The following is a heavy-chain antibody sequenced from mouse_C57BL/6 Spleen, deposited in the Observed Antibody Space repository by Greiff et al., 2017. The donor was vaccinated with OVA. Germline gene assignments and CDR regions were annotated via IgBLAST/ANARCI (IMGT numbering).Heavy chain of an antibody. V-gene: IGHV2-9-1*01. J-gene: IGHJ4*01. CDR3: ARKRSSGSLYYAMDY. Sequence: VQGVESGPGLVAPSQSLSITCTVSGFSLTSYAISWVRQPPGKGLEWLGVIWTGGGTNYNSALKSRLSISKDNSKSQVFLKMNSLQTDDTARYYCARKRSSGSLYYAMDYWGQGTSVTVSS. CDR2: IWTGGGT. CDR1: GFSLTSYA. D-gene: IGHD3-2*02.